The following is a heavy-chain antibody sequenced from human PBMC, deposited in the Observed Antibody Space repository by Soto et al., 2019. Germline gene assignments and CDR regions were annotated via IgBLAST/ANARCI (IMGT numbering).Heavy chain of an antibody. D-gene: IGHD3-10*01. J-gene: IGHJ5*02. CDR1: GGNIGSSSYY. Sequence: SETHSLTSTVSGGNIGSSSYYWGWIRQPPGKGLEWIGSIYYSGSTYYNPSLKSRVTISVDTSKNQFSLKLSSVTAADTAVYYCARQVLLWFGELLSDGVNWFDPWGQGTLVTVSS. V-gene: IGHV4-39*01. CDR2: IYYSGST. CDR3: ARQVLLWFGELLSDGVNWFDP.